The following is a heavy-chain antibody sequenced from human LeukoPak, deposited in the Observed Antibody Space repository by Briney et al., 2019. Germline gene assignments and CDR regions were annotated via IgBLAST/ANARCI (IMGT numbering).Heavy chain of an antibody. CDR3: AELGITMIGGV. J-gene: IGHJ6*04. CDR1: GFTVSSNY. D-gene: IGHD3-10*02. Sequence: QSGGSLRLSCAASGFTVSSNYMSWVRQAPGKGLEWVSVIYSGGSTYYAASVKGRFTISRDNAKNSLYLQMNSLRAEDTAVYYCAELGITMIGGVWGKGTTVTISS. V-gene: IGHV3-53*01. CDR2: IYSGGST.